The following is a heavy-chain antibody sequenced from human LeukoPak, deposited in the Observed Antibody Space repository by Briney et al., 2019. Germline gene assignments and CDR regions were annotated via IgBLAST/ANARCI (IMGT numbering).Heavy chain of an antibody. CDR2: FYTSGST. J-gene: IGHJ5*02. Sequence: SETLSLTCTVSGGSISSGSYSWSWIRQPAGKGLEWIGRFYTSGSTNYNPSLKSRVTMSVDTSKNQFSLKLSSVTAADTAVYYCARANGDYPKYNWFDPWGQGTLVTVSS. CDR1: GGSISSGSYS. CDR3: ARANGDYPKYNWFDP. D-gene: IGHD4-17*01. V-gene: IGHV4-61*02.